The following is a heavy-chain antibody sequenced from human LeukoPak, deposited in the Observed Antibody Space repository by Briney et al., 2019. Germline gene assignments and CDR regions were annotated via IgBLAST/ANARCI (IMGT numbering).Heavy chain of an antibody. J-gene: IGHJ4*02. Sequence: GGSLRLSCAASGFTFSSYSMNWVRQAPGKGLEWVSYISSSSSTIYYADSVKGRFTISRDNAKNSLYLQMNSLRAEDTAVYYCARDRISGFDYWVQGTLVTVSS. CDR3: ARDRISGFDY. D-gene: IGHD1-20*01. CDR2: ISSSSSTI. V-gene: IGHV3-48*01. CDR1: GFTFSSYS.